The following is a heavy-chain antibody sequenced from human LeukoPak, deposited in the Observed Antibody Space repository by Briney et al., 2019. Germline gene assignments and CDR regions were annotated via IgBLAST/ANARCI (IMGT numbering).Heavy chain of an antibody. CDR3: ARRGGQYDYSIDY. CDR1: GGSITNNY. D-gene: IGHD4-11*01. Sequence: SETLSLTCTVSGGSITNNYWAWIRQPPGKGLEWIGSFYYSGSTYYNPSLKSRVTISVDTSKNQFSLKLSSVTAADTAVYYCARRGGQYDYSIDYWGQGTLVTVSS. J-gene: IGHJ4*02. V-gene: IGHV4-59*05. CDR2: FYYSGST.